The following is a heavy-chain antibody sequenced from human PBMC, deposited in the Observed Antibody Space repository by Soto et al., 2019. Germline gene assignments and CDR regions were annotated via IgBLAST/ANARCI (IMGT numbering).Heavy chain of an antibody. CDR1: RGSISSTNHY. Sequence: SETLSLTCSVSRGSISSTNHYWGWVRQSPGTGLECIGFVSSSGSTNYNPSLQGRVSISVHTSRNQFSLRLNSVTAADTAVYYCARHGGASKINMVRGRLTSSLRYSHGMDVWGQGTTVTVS. V-gene: IGHV4-39*01. J-gene: IGHJ6*02. CDR3: ARHGGASKINMVRGRLTSSLRYSHGMDV. CDR2: VSSSGST. D-gene: IGHD3-10*01.